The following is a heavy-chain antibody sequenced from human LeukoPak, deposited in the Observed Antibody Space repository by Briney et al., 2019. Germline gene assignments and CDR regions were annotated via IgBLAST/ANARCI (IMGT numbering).Heavy chain of an antibody. CDR2: ISSDSNTI. Sequence: GGSLKLSCAASGFTFSTHGMICVRQAPGKGLEWVSYISSDSNTIQYADSVRGRFTISRDNAKNSLFLQMYSLRPEDTAVYYCARDLVGLDYWGQGTLVTVSS. D-gene: IGHD2-15*01. V-gene: IGHV3-48*01. CDR3: ARDLVGLDY. CDR1: GFTFSTHG. J-gene: IGHJ4*02.